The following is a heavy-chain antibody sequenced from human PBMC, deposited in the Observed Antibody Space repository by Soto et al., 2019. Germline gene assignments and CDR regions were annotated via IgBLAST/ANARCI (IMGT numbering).Heavy chain of an antibody. V-gene: IGHV3-30-3*01. CDR1: GFTFSSYA. CDR2: ISYDGSNK. Sequence: GGSLRLSCAASGFTFSSYAMHWVRQAPGKGLEWVAVISYDGSNKYYADSVKGRFTISRDNSKNTLYLQMNSLRAEDTAVYYCARDEKGYYYDYDRVAVCSQGSTV. D-gene: IGHD2-15*01. J-gene: IGHJ6*02. CDR3: ARDEKGYYYDYDRVAV.